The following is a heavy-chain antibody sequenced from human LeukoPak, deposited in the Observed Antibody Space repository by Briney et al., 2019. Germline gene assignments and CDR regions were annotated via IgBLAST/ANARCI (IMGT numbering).Heavy chain of an antibody. CDR3: ARRAGAYSHPYDY. V-gene: IGHV3-21*04. Sequence: PGGSLRLSCAASGFTFSTYSMNWVRQAPGKGLEWVSTVSSSGSYTFYADSVTGRFTISRDNSKNTLYLQMNSLRAEDTAVYYCARRAGAYSHPYDYWGQGTLVTVSS. D-gene: IGHD4/OR15-4a*01. CDR1: GFTFSTYS. CDR2: VSSSGSYT. J-gene: IGHJ4*02.